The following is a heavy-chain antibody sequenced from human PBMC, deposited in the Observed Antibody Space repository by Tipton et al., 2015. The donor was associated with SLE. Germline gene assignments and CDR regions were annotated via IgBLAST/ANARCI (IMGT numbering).Heavy chain of an antibody. CDR2: SYHSGST. V-gene: IGHV4-38-2*01. CDR1: GYSISSGYY. CDR3: ARGNTIFGVGY. D-gene: IGHD3-3*01. Sequence: TLSLTCAVSGYSISSGYYWGWFRQPPGKGLEWIGSSYHSGSTYFNPSLKSRVTISVDTSKNQFSLKLSSVTAADTAVYYCARGNTIFGVGYWGQGTLVTGSS. J-gene: IGHJ4*02.